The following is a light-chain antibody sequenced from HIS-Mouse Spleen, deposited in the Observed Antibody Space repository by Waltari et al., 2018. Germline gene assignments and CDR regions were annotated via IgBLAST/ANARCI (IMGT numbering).Light chain of an antibody. Sequence: QSALTQPRSVSGSPAQSVTISCTGTSSDVGGVNYVSWYQQHPGKAPKLMIYDVSKRPSGVPDRFSGSKSGNTASLTISGLQAEDEADYYCCSYAGSYTLVFGGGTKLTVL. CDR3: CSYAGSYTLV. CDR1: SSDVGGVNY. CDR2: DVS. V-gene: IGLV2-11*01. J-gene: IGLJ2*01.